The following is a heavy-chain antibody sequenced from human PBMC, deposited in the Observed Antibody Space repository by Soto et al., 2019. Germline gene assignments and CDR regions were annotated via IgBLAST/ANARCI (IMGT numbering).Heavy chain of an antibody. CDR1: GFTFSNAW. Sequence: GGSLRLSCAASGFTFSNAWMNWVRQAPGKGLEWVGRIKSKTDGGTTDYAAPVKGRLTISRDDSKNTLYLQMNSLKTEDTAVYYCTTEYYYDSSGYYKGLDAFDIWGQGTMVTVSS. D-gene: IGHD3-22*01. CDR2: IKSKTDGGTT. V-gene: IGHV3-15*07. J-gene: IGHJ3*02. CDR3: TTEYYYDSSGYYKGLDAFDI.